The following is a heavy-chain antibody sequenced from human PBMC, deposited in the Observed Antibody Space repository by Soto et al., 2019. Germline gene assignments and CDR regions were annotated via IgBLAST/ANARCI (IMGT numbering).Heavy chain of an antibody. CDR1: GFSLSNARMG. CDR2: IFSNDEK. CDR3: ARNDNNDILTGYRYNWFDP. D-gene: IGHD3-9*01. Sequence: SGPTLVNPTETLTLTCTVSGFSLSNARMGVSWIRQPPGKALEWLAHIFSNDEKSYSTSLKSRLTISKDTSKSQVVLTMTNMDPVDTATYYCARNDNNDILTGYRYNWFDPWGQGTLVTVSS. J-gene: IGHJ5*02. V-gene: IGHV2-26*01.